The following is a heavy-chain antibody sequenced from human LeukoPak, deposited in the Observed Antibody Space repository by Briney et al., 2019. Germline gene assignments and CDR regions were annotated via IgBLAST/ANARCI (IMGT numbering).Heavy chain of an antibody. Sequence: GGSLRLSCAASGFTFKSDGMHWVRQAPATGLEWVAFVRYDGSNTYYADSVKGRFTISRDNSKNTLYLQMNSLRAEDTAVYYCAKGRGRGKNAFDIWGQGTMVTVSS. CDR3: AKGRGRGKNAFDI. V-gene: IGHV3-30*02. CDR2: VRYDGSNT. CDR1: GFTFKSDG. D-gene: IGHD4-23*01. J-gene: IGHJ3*02.